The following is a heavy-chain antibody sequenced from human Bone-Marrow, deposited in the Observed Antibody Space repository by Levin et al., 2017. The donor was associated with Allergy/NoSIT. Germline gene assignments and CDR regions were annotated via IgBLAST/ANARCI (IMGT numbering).Heavy chain of an antibody. Sequence: GGSLRLSCAASGFTFSSYGMHWVRQAPGKGLEWVAVIWYDGSNKYYADSVKGRFTISRDNSKNTLYLQMNSLRAEDTAVYYCARESSSGWTENWFDPWGQGTLVTVSS. CDR3: ARESSSGWTENWFDP. D-gene: IGHD6-19*01. CDR2: IWYDGSNK. J-gene: IGHJ5*02. V-gene: IGHV3-33*01. CDR1: GFTFSSYG.